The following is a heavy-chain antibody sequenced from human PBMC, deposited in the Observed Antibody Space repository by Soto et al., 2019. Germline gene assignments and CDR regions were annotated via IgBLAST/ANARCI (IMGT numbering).Heavy chain of an antibody. D-gene: IGHD2-2*01. V-gene: IGHV1-3*01. CDR1: GYTFTSYA. CDR2: INAGNGNT. Sequence: ASVKVSCKASGYTFTSYAIHWVRQAPGQRLEWMGWINAGNGNTKYSQKFQGRVTITRDTSASSAYMELSSLTSEDTAVYYCARDSTTTAFDIWGQGTMVTVSS. CDR3: ARDSTTTAFDI. J-gene: IGHJ3*02.